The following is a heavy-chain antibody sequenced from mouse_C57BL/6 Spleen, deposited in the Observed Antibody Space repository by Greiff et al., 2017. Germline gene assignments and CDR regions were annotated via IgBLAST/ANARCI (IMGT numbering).Heavy chain of an antibody. V-gene: IGHV5-9-1*02. CDR3: TRGGSSYEGYFDY. J-gene: IGHJ2*01. D-gene: IGHD1-1*01. CDR1: GFTFSSYA. CDR2: ISSGGDYI. Sequence: EVQVVESGEGLVKPGGSLKLSCAASGFTFSSYAMSWVRQTPEKRLEWVAYISSGGDYIYYADTVKGRFTISRDNARNTLYLQMSSLKSEDTAMYYCTRGGSSYEGYFDYWGQGTTLTVSS.